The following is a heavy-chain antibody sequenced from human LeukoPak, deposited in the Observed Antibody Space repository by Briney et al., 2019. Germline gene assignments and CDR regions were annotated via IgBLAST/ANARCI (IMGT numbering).Heavy chain of an antibody. CDR1: GFTFSDYS. J-gene: IGHJ3*02. D-gene: IGHD3-10*01. CDR3: AKSNGYGLVDI. CDR2: ISSSNSMI. V-gene: IGHV3-48*01. Sequence: GGSLRLSCAASGFTFSDYSMNWVRQAPGKGLEWVSYISSSNSMIYYADSVKGRFTISRDNAKNSLFLQMNSLRAEDTAVYYCAKSNGYGLVDIWGQGTMVTVSS.